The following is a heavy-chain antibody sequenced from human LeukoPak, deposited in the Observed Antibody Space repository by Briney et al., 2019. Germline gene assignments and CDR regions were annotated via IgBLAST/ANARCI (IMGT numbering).Heavy chain of an antibody. CDR2: IWYDGSNK. CDR3: AREDYGEPFDY. Sequence: GRSLRLSCAASGFTFSSYGMHWVRQAPGKGLEWVAVIWYDGSNKYYADSVKGRFTISRDNSKNTLYLQMNSLRAEDTAVYYCAREDYGEPFDYWGQGTLVTVSS. CDR1: GFTFSSYG. J-gene: IGHJ4*02. D-gene: IGHD4-17*01. V-gene: IGHV3-33*01.